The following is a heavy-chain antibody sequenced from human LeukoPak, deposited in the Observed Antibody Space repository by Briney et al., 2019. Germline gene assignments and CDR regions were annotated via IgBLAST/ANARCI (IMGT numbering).Heavy chain of an antibody. V-gene: IGHV4-39*01. J-gene: IGHJ6*03. CDR2: VYYGGNT. Sequence: SETLSLTCTVSGGSVSSTSYYWDWVRQPPGKGLEWIGNVYYGGNTFYNSSLESRVTISVDMSKNQFSLKLTSLAAADTAVYYCARQRADYFYHYLDVWGKGTSVTVSS. CDR1: GGSVSSTSYY. CDR3: ARQRADYFYHYLDV.